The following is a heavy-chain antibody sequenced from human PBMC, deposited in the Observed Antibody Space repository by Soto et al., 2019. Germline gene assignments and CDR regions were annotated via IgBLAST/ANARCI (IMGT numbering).Heavy chain of an antibody. Sequence: GGSLRLSCAASGFTFRESFMSWIRQAPGKGLEWVSSISTTSTYTDYAASLKGRVTVSRDNSRNILFLQLNSLRDEDTAVYFCARGAVSRQHFYYGFGVWGQGTTVTVSS. CDR3: ARGAVSRQHFYYGFGV. CDR1: GFTFRESF. V-gene: IGHV3-11*06. CDR2: ISTTSTYT. J-gene: IGHJ6*02. D-gene: IGHD4-17*01.